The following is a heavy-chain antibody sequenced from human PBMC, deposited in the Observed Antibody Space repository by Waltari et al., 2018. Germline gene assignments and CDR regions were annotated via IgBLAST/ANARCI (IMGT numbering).Heavy chain of an antibody. D-gene: IGHD2-2*01. CDR1: GGTFSSYA. V-gene: IGHV1-69*01. CDR3: AREKDCSSTSCYGIYYYGMDV. Sequence: QVQLVQSGAEVQKPGSSVKVSCKASGGTFSSYAISWVRQAPGQGLEWMGGIIPIFGTANYAQKFQGRVTITADESTSTAYMELSSLRSEDTAVYYCAREKDCSSTSCYGIYYYGMDVWGQGTTVTVSS. CDR2: IIPIFGTA. J-gene: IGHJ6*02.